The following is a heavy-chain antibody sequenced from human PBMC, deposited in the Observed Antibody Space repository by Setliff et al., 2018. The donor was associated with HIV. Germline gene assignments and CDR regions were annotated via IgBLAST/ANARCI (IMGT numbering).Heavy chain of an antibody. CDR1: GGSISTGGYY. Sequence: PSETLSLTCTVSGGSISTGGYYWSWIRQHPGKGLEWIGYIYNSGGTYYNPSLKSRITESIDTSKNQFSLKLNSVTAADTAVYFCARASRWGSIPFDYWGQGTLVTVSS. CDR3: ARASRWGSIPFDY. D-gene: IGHD2-21*01. V-gene: IGHV4-31*03. CDR2: IYNSGGT. J-gene: IGHJ4*02.